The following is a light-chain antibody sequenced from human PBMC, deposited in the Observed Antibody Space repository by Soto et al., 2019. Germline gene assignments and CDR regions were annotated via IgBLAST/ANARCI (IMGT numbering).Light chain of an antibody. J-gene: IGLJ2*01. Sequence: QSVLTQPPSVSGAPGQRVTISCTGSSSNIGAGYDVHWYQQLPGTAPKLLIYGNSNRPSGVPDLFSGSKSGTSASLAITKLQAEDEADYYCQSYDSSLSVVFGGGTKLTVL. CDR1: SSNIGAGYD. CDR3: QSYDSSLSVV. V-gene: IGLV1-40*01. CDR2: GNS.